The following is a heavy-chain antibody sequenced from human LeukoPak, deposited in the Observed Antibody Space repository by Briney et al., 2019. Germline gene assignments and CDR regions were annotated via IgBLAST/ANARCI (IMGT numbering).Heavy chain of an antibody. CDR1: GFTFSSYS. V-gene: IGHV3-48*04. J-gene: IGHJ6*02. CDR3: ARDRRDYFYYGMDV. CDR2: ISRTSNTI. Sequence: GGSLRLSCAASGFTFSSYSMNWVRQAPGKGLEWVSYISRTSNTIYYEDSVRGRFTISRANAKNSLYLQMNSLRAEDTAVYYCARDRRDYFYYGMDVWGQGTTVTVSS.